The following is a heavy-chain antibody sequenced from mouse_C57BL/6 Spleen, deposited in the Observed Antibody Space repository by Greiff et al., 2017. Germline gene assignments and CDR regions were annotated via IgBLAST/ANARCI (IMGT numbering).Heavy chain of an antibody. CDR2: INPNNGGT. CDR1: GYTFTDYY. D-gene: IGHD1-1*01. Sequence: EVQLQQSGPELVKPGASVKISCKASGYTFTDYYMNWVKQSHGKSLEWIGDINPNNGGTSYNQKFKGKATLTVDKSSSTAYMELRSLTSEDSAVYYCARRVLLRYFDYWGQGTTLTVSS. CDR3: ARRVLLRYFDY. J-gene: IGHJ2*01. V-gene: IGHV1-26*01.